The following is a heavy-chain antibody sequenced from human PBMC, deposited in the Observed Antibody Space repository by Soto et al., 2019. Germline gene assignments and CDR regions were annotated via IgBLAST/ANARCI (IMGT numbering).Heavy chain of an antibody. J-gene: IGHJ4*02. CDR1: GGSFNPNY. V-gene: IGHV4-34*01. Sequence: SETLSLTCTVSGGSFNPNYWSWIRQPPGKGLEWIGEINHSGSTNYNPSLKSRVTISVDTSKNQFSLKLSSVTAADTAVYYCARSRWIFDSSGYHSGAKGSFDYWGQGTLVTSPQ. D-gene: IGHD3-22*01. CDR3: ARSRWIFDSSGYHSGAKGSFDY. CDR2: INHSGST.